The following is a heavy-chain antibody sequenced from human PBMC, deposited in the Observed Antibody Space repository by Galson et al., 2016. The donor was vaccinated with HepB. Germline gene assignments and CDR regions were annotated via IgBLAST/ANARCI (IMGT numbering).Heavy chain of an antibody. Sequence: SVKVSCKASGGTFNNYGISWVRQAPGQGLEWMGGIMPIFGTANYAQKFQGRVTITADESTSTAYMELSSLRSEDTAVYYCAIKSTRGDWYFDLWGRGTLVTVSS. V-gene: IGHV1-69*13. CDR3: AIKSTRGDWYFDL. CDR1: GGTFNNYG. J-gene: IGHJ2*01. CDR2: IMPIFGTA. D-gene: IGHD3-10*01.